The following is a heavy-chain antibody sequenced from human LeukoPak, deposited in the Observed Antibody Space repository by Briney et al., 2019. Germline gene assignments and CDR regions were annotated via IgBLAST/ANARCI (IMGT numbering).Heavy chain of an antibody. Sequence: SVKVSCKASGGTFSSYAISWVRQAPGQGLEWMGGIIPIFGTANYAQKFQGRVTITTDESTSTAYMELSGLRSEDTAVYYCVRGPEEYYFDYWGQGTLVTVSS. V-gene: IGHV1-69*05. CDR2: IIPIFGTA. D-gene: IGHD1-14*01. CDR1: GGTFSSYA. J-gene: IGHJ4*02. CDR3: VRGPEEYYFDY.